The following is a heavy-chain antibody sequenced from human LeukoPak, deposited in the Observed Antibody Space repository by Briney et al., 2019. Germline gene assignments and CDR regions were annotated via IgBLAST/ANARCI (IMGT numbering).Heavy chain of an antibody. J-gene: IGHJ5*02. CDR3: ARGLRGLSKPFDP. CDR1: GGSISSGGYS. CDR2: IYHSGST. V-gene: IGHV4-30-2*01. Sequence: PSETLSPTCAVSGGSISSGGYSWSWIRQPPGKGLEWIGYIYHSGSTYYNPSLKSRVTISVDRSKNQFSLKLSSVTAADTAVYYCARGLRGLSKPFDPWGQGTLVTVSS. D-gene: IGHD3-10*01.